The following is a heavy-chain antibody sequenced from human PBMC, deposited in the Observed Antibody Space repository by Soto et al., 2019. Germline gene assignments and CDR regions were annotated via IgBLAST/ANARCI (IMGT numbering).Heavy chain of an antibody. J-gene: IGHJ5*02. CDR1: GGTFSSYA. CDR3: ARGSCFFTSSSWYLGWFDP. V-gene: IGHV1-69*01. D-gene: IGHD6-13*01. Sequence: QVQLLQSGAEVKKPGSSVKVSCKASGGTFSSYAISWVRQAPGEGLEWMGGIIPIFGTANYAQKFQGRVTITADESTSTAYMELSSLRSEDTAVYYCARGSCFFTSSSWYLGWFDPWGQGTLVTVSS. CDR2: IIPIFGTA.